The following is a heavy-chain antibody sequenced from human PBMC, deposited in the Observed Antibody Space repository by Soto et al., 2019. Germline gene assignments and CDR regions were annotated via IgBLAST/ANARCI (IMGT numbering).Heavy chain of an antibody. V-gene: IGHV4-34*01. CDR2: INHSGRT. CDR1: GGSIRDYF. CDR3: ARGRKYYDFWSGYSHPRYYFNY. J-gene: IGHJ4*02. Sequence: SETLSLTCTVSGGSIRDYFWSWIRQPPGKGLEWIGEINHSGRTNYNPSLKSRVTISVDTSKSQFSLKLSSVTAADTAVYYCARGRKYYDFWSGYSHPRYYFNYWGQGTLVTVSS. D-gene: IGHD3-3*01.